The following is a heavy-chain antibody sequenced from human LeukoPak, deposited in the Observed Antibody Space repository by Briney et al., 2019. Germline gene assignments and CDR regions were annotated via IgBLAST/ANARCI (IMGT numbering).Heavy chain of an antibody. CDR1: GYTFAGYY. CDR2: ISPNSGGT. CDR3: ARDLMVGAADGDF. D-gene: IGHD2-15*01. J-gene: IGHJ4*02. Sequence: ASVKVSCKASGYTFAGYYMHWVRQAPGQGLEWMGWISPNSGGTNYALKFQGRVTMTRDTSISTAYMELSRLRSDDTAVYYCARDLMVGAADGDFWGQGTLVTVSS. V-gene: IGHV1-2*02.